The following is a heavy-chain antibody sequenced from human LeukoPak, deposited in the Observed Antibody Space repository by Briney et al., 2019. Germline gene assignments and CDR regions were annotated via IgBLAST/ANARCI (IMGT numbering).Heavy chain of an antibody. D-gene: IGHD3-10*01. V-gene: IGHV4-34*01. CDR1: GFTFSDNY. J-gene: IGHJ6*03. CDR3: VRVWYYYYIDV. Sequence: PGGSLRLSCAASGFTFSDNYMSWIRQAPGKGLEWIGEINHSGSTNYNPSLKSRVTISVDTSKNQFSLKLSSVTAADTAVYYCVRVWYYYYIDVWGRGTTVTVSS. CDR2: INHSGST.